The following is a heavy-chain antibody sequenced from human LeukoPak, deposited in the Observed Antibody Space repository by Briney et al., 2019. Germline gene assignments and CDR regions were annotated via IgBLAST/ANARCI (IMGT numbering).Heavy chain of an antibody. D-gene: IGHD5-12*01. V-gene: IGHV3-74*01. CDR1: GFPFSNYW. J-gene: IGHJ4*02. CDR2: VNSDGSTT. CDR3: ASTRSGYLFDY. Sequence: GGSLRLSCAASGFPFSNYWMHWVRQAPGKGLVWVSRVNSDGSTTNYADSVKGRFTISRDNAKNSLYLQMNSLRAKDTAVYYCASTRSGYLFDYWGQGTLVTVSS.